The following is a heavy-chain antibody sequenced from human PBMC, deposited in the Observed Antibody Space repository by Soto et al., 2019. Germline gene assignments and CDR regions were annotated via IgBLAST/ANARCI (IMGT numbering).Heavy chain of an antibody. CDR2: ISWNSNII. J-gene: IGHJ4*02. CDR1: GFTFDDYA. D-gene: IGHD2-15*01. CDR3: AKGGPDGFCSGGRCYFDY. V-gene: IGHV3-9*01. Sequence: EVQLVESGGGLVQPGRSLRLSCAASGFTFDDYAMQWVRRVPGKGLEWVSSISWNSNIIGYADSVKGRFTISRDNAKNSLYLQMNSLRPEDTALYYCAKGGPDGFCSGGRCYFDYWGQGTLVTGSS.